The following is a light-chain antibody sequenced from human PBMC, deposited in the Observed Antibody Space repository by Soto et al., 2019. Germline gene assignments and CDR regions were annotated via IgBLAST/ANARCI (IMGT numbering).Light chain of an antibody. CDR3: SSYTSSGTYV. CDR2: EVS. V-gene: IGLV2-14*01. J-gene: IGLJ1*01. CDR1: NSDVGSYDY. Sequence: QSALTQPASVSGSPGQSITISCTGTNSDVGSYDYVSWYQQHPGKAPKLMIYEVSNRPSGVSNRFSGSKSGNTASLTISGLQAEDEADYYCSSYTSSGTYVFGPGTKLTVL.